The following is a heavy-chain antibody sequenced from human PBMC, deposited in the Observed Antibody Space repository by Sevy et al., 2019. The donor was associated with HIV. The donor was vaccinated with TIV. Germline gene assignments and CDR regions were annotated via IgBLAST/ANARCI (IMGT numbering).Heavy chain of an antibody. V-gene: IGHV3-43*01. CDR2: INWNGDDT. D-gene: IGHD2-21*02. J-gene: IGHJ1*01. CDR1: GFTFDDYT. CDR3: AKERNCGRDCLYFQH. Sequence: GESLKISCAASGFTFDDYTMHWVRQAPGKGLEWVSLINWNGDDTYYADSVKGRFPISRDNSRNSLYLQMNSLRTEDTALYYCAKERNCGRDCLYFQHWGQGTLVTVSS.